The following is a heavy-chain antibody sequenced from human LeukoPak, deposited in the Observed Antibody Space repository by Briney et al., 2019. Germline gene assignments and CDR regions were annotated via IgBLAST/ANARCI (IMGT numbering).Heavy chain of an antibody. CDR3: ARDLVVTLGSWFDP. D-gene: IGHD2-2*01. CDR1: GGTFSSYA. V-gene: IGHV1-69*13. CDR2: IIPIFGTA. J-gene: IGHJ5*02. Sequence: ASVTVSCKASGGTFSSYAISWVRQAPGQGLEWMGGIIPIFGTANYAQKFQGRVTITADESTSTGCMELSSLRSEDTAVYYCARDLVVTLGSWFDPWGQGTLVTVSS.